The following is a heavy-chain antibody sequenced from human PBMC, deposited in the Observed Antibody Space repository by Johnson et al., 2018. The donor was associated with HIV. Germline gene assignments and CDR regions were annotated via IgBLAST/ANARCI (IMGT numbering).Heavy chain of an antibody. Sequence: VQLVESGGGLVQPGGSLRLSCAASGFTFDDYAMHWVRQAPGKGLEWVSGISWNSGSIGYADSVKGRFTISRDNAKNSLYLQINSLRAEDTALYYCARDRTGDLDAFDIWGQGTMVTVSS. CDR3: ARDRTGDLDAFDI. CDR1: GFTFDDYA. V-gene: IGHV3-9*01. CDR2: ISWNSGSI. J-gene: IGHJ3*02. D-gene: IGHD7-27*01.